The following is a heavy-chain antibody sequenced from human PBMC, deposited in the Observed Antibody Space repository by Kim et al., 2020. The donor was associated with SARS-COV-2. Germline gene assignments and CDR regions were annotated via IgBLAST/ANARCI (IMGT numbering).Heavy chain of an antibody. V-gene: IGHV4-30-4*01. CDR2: IYYSGST. Sequence: SEILSLTCTVSGGSISSGDYYWSWIRQPPGKGLEWIGYIYYSGSTYYNPSLKSRVTISVDTSKNQFSLKLNSVTAADTAVYYCARARATSITIFGVVIVHNFDYWGQGTLVTVSS. CDR1: GGSISSGDYY. D-gene: IGHD3-3*01. J-gene: IGHJ4*02. CDR3: ARARATSITIFGVVIVHNFDY.